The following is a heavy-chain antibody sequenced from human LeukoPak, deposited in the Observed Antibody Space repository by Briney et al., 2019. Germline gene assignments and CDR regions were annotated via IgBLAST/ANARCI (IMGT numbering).Heavy chain of an antibody. CDR1: GSSFTTYW. CDR2: IYPGDSET. J-gene: IGHJ3*02. V-gene: IGHV5-51*01. Sequence: GESLQISCKGSGSSFTTYWTGWVRQMPGKGLEWMGIIYPGDSETRYSPSFQGQVSISADKSISTAYLQWSNLKASDTAMYYCARTRVAATGADTFDIWGQGTMVTVSS. D-gene: IGHD6-13*01. CDR3: ARTRVAATGADTFDI.